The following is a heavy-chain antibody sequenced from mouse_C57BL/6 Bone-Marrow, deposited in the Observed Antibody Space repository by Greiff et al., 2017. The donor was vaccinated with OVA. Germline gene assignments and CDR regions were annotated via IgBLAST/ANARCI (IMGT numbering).Heavy chain of an antibody. J-gene: IGHJ4*01. CDR3: ARHTGMRYYAMDY. V-gene: IGHV2-6-1*01. D-gene: IGHD1-1*01. CDR2: IWSDGST. Sequence: QVQLKESGPGLVAPSQSLSITCTVSGFSLTSYGVHWVRQPPGKGLEWLVVIWSDGSTTYNSALKSRLSISKDNSKSQVFLKMNSLQTDDTAMYYCARHTGMRYYAMDYWGQGTSVTVSS. CDR1: GFSLTSYG.